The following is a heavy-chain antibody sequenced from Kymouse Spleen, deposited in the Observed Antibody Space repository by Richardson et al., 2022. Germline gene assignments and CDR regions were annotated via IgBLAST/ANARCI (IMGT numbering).Heavy chain of an antibody. CDR2: IKSKTDGGTT. CDR3: TTSNITGTTGYYYGMDV. Sequence: EVQLVESGGGLVKPGGSLRLSCAASGFTFSNAWMSWVRQAPGKGLEWVGRIKSKTDGGTTDYAAPVKGRFTISRDDSKNTLYLQMNSLKTEDTAVYYCTTSNITGTTGYYYGMDVWGQGTTVTVSS. CDR1: GFTFSNAW. J-gene: IGHJ6*02. D-gene: IGHD1-7*01. V-gene: IGHV3-15*01.